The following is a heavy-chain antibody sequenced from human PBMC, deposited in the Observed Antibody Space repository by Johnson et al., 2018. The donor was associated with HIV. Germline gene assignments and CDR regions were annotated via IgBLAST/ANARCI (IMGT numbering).Heavy chain of an antibody. J-gene: IGHJ3*02. CDR2: IRFDGSDK. D-gene: IGHD6-25*01. V-gene: IGHV3-30*02. Sequence: QMQLVESGGGVVQPGGSLRLSCAASGFTFSTYGVHWVRQAPGKGLEWVSFIRFDGSDKYYADFVKGRFTVSRDNSKDTMYLQMNSLRGEDTAFYYCAKDISGYGDSVDESFDILGQGTMVTVSS. CDR3: AKDISGYGDSVDESFDI. CDR1: GFTFSTYG.